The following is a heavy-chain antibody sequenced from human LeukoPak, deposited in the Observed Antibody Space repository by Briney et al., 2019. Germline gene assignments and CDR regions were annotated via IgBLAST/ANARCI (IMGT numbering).Heavy chain of an antibody. Sequence: GGSLRLSCAASGFTFSSYCMHWVRQAPGKGLVWVSRINSDGSSTSYADCVKGRFTISRDNAKNTLYLQMNSLRAEDTAVYYCARVYGSGLRYYYYGMDVWGQGTTVTVSS. J-gene: IGHJ6*02. CDR1: GFTFSSYC. CDR2: INSDGSST. D-gene: IGHD3-10*01. V-gene: IGHV3-74*01. CDR3: ARVYGSGLRYYYYGMDV.